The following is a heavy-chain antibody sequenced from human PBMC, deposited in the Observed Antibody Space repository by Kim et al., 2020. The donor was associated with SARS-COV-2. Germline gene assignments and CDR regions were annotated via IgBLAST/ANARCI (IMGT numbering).Heavy chain of an antibody. CDR3: TRRPTRARGYYYYYGMDV. CDR2: IRSKANSYAT. Sequence: GVSLRLSCAASGFTFSGSAMHWVRQASGKGLEWVGRIRSKANSYATAYAASVKGRITISRDDSKNTAYLQMNSLKTEDTAVYYCTRRPTRARGYYYYYGMDVWGQGTTVTVSS. J-gene: IGHJ6*02. D-gene: IGHD5-12*01. V-gene: IGHV3-73*01. CDR1: GFTFSGSA.